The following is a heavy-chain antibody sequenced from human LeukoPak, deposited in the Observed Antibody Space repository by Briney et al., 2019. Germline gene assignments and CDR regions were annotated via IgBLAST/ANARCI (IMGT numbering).Heavy chain of an antibody. Sequence: GGSLRLSCTASGFTFGDYAMSWVRQAPGKGLEWVGFIRSKVYGGTTEYAASVKGRFTISRDDSKSIAYLQMNSLKTEDTAVYYCTRHRFSGGSCYNYWGKGTLVTVSS. CDR2: IRSKVYGGTT. CDR1: GFTFGDYA. D-gene: IGHD2-15*01. CDR3: TRHRFSGGSCYNY. J-gene: IGHJ4*02. V-gene: IGHV3-49*04.